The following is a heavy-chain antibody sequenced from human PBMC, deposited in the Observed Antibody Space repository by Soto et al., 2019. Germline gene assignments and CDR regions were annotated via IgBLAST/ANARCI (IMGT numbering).Heavy chain of an antibody. CDR1: GFTFSRYL. CDR3: ATETPPGSYSEAGAFDI. D-gene: IGHD1-26*01. J-gene: IGHJ3*02. CDR2: IWYDGSDK. Sequence: GGSLRLSCAASGFTFSRYLMHWVRQAPGKGLEWVAVIWYDGSDKYYADSVKGRFTISRDNSKNTLYLQMNSLRAEDTAIYYCATETPPGSYSEAGAFDIWGQGTMVTVSS. V-gene: IGHV3-30*02.